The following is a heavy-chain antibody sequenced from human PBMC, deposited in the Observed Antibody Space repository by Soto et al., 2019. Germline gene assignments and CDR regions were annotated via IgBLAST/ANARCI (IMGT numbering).Heavy chain of an antibody. CDR3: AVYGYGVSATAY. D-gene: IGHD5-12*01. Sequence: GGSLRLSCAGSGLTFRNDWLSWVRQAPGKGLEWVANINQDGSERYYVDSVRGRFTLSRDNVENSLYLQLNSLRPEDPPVYSEAVYGYGVSATAYLCQVTLVTVSS. CDR2: INQDGSER. CDR1: GLTFRNDW. V-gene: IGHV3-7*03. J-gene: IGHJ4*02.